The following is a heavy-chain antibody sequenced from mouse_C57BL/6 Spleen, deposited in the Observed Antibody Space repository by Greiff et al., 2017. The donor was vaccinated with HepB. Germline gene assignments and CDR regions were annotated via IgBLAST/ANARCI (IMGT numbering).Heavy chain of an antibody. CDR3: ARGGSRFYYAMDY. CDR2: IYPRSGNT. V-gene: IGHV1-81*01. D-gene: IGHD1-1*01. CDR1: GYTFTSYG. Sequence: QVHVKQSGAELARPGASVKLSCKASGYTFTSYGISWVKQRTGQGLEWIGEIYPRSGNTYYNEKFKGKATLTADKSSSTAYMELRSLTSEDSAVYFCARGGSRFYYAMDYWGQGTSVTVSS. J-gene: IGHJ4*01.